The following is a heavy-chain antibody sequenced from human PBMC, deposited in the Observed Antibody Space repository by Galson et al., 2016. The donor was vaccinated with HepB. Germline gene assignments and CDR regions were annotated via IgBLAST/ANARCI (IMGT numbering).Heavy chain of an antibody. J-gene: IGHJ4*02. CDR1: GFTFSSYG. CDR2: ISYDGRNK. CDR3: AKDGRIYCSSASCHDHFHY. V-gene: IGHV3-30*18. Sequence: SLRLSCAASGFTFSSYGMHWVRQAPGKGLEWVAVISYDGRNKYYADSVKGRLTISRDNSKNTLYLQMNSLRAEDTAVYYCAKDGRIYCSSASCHDHFHYWGQGTLVTVSS. D-gene: IGHD2-2*01.